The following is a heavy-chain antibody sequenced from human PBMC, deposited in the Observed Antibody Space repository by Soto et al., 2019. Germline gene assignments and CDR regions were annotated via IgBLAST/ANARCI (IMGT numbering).Heavy chain of an antibody. J-gene: IGHJ4*02. D-gene: IGHD4-17*01. CDR2: IYYSGST. Sequence: SETLSLTCTVSGCSISSSSYYLGWIRQPPGKGLEWVGSIYYSGSTYYNPSDGSTSYAQKFQGGVTMTRDTSTSTVYMELSSLRSEDTAVYYCARVPLYGDYDENFDYWGQGTLVTVSS. CDR3: ARVPLYGDYDENFDY. CDR1: GCSISSSSYY. V-gene: IGHV4-39*07.